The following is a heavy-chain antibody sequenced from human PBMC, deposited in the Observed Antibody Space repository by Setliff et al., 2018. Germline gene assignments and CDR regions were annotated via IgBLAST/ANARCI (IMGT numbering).Heavy chain of an antibody. CDR2: LSGDGLNT. Sequence: GGSLRLSCAASVFVVMNNEMSWVRQAPGKGLEWVSSLSGDGLNTYYADSVKGRFTISRDNSRHSVHLQMSNLSVEDTAVYYCVKGHDWQGPGYFASWGQGALVTVSS. J-gene: IGHJ4*02. V-gene: IGHV3-23*01. CDR3: VKGHDWQGPGYFAS. D-gene: IGHD5-12*01. CDR1: VFVVMNNE.